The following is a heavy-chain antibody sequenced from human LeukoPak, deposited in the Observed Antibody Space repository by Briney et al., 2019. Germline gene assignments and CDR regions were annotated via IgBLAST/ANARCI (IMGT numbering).Heavy chain of an antibody. D-gene: IGHD3-10*01. CDR2: ISSGSTYI. CDR3: TRAPLGESDF. CDR1: GFTFSSYT. J-gene: IGHJ4*02. V-gene: IGHV3-21*01. Sequence: GGSLRLSCAASGFTFSSYTMNWVRRAPGKGLVWVSSISSGSTYISYADSVKGRFTTSRDNAKNSVFLQMNSLRDDDTAIYYCTRAPLGESDFWGQGTLVTVSS.